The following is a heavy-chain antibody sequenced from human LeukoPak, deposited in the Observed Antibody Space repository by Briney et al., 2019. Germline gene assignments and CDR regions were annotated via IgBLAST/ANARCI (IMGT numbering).Heavy chain of an antibody. J-gene: IGHJ4*02. CDR1: GGSISSYY. Sequence: PSETLSLTCTVSGGSISSYYWSWIRQPPGNGLEWIGYIYYSGSTNYNPSLKSRVTISVDTSKNQFSLKLSSVTAADTAVYYCASYSYYYDSSGYFDYWGQGTLVTVSS. D-gene: IGHD3-22*01. CDR2: IYYSGST. CDR3: ASYSYYYDSSGYFDY. V-gene: IGHV4-59*01.